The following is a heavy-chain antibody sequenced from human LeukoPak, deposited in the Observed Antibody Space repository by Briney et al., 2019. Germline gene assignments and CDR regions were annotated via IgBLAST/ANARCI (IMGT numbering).Heavy chain of an antibody. V-gene: IGHV4-4*09. CDR3: ANYIRTVHYYMDV. Sequence: SETLSLTCSVSGGSFYKYWSWSRRPPGKGGEGSGYIYTSGSTNFNPSLRRGVAISIDTSKNHFSLKVYSVTAADTAVYYCANYIRTVHYYMDVWGKGTTVSVSS. D-gene: IGHD4-11*01. CDR2: IYTSGST. J-gene: IGHJ6*03. CDR1: GGSFYKY.